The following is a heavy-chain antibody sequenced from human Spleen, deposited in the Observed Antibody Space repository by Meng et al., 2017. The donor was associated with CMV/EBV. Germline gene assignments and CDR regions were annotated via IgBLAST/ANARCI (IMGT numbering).Heavy chain of an antibody. Sequence: GESLKISCAASGFTFSSYWMHWVRQAPGKGLVWVSRINSDGSSTSYADSVKGRFTISRDNAKNTLYLQMNSLRCEDTAVYYCARAGYCSSTSCYTGDYYYYGMDVWGQGTTVTVSS. V-gene: IGHV3-74*01. CDR3: ARAGYCSSTSCYTGDYYYYGMDV. D-gene: IGHD2-2*02. CDR2: INSDGSST. CDR1: GFTFSSYW. J-gene: IGHJ6*02.